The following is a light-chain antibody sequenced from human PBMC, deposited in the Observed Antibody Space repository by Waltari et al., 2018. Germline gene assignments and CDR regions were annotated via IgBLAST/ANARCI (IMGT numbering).Light chain of an antibody. CDR1: QSVPSDY. Sequence: EVVLTQSPGTLSLSPGDRATLFCTASQSVPSDYLAWYQQIPGQSPSLLISGASKRAADIPDRFTGSGSGTEFTLAISRVEPEDFAVYYCQQYGSSPLTFGGGTRV. V-gene: IGKV3-20*01. CDR3: QQYGSSPLT. CDR2: GAS. J-gene: IGKJ4*01.